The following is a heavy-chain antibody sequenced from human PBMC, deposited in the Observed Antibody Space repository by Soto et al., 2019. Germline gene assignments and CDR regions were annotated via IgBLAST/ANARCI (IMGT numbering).Heavy chain of an antibody. Sequence: QVQLVQSGAEVKKPGSSVKVSCKASRGTFSSYAISWVRQAPGQGLEWMGGIIPIFGTANYAQKFQGRVTITADKSTSTAYMELSSLRSEDTAEYYCATRVEMATTGYYGMDVWGQGTTVTVSS. CDR2: IIPIFGTA. J-gene: IGHJ6*02. V-gene: IGHV1-69*06. D-gene: IGHD5-12*01. CDR3: ATRVEMATTGYYGMDV. CDR1: RGTFSSYA.